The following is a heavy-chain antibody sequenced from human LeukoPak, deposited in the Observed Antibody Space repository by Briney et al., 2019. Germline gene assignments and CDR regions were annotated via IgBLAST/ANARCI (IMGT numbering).Heavy chain of an antibody. D-gene: IGHD1-26*01. J-gene: IGHJ3*02. V-gene: IGHV3-73*01. Sequence: GGSLRLSCAASGFTFSGSTMHWVRQASGKGLEWVGRIRSKTNSYATAYAASVKGRFTISRDDSKNTAYLQMNSLKTEDTAVYYCTRQVAPSLVGATLFDIWGQGTMVTVSS. CDR1: GFTFSGST. CDR2: IRSKTNSYAT. CDR3: TRQVAPSLVGATLFDI.